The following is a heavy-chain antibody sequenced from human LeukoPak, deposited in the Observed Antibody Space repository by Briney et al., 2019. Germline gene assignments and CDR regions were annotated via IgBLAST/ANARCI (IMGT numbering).Heavy chain of an antibody. D-gene: IGHD4-17*01. V-gene: IGHV1-18*01. Sequence: ASVKVSCKASGYTFTSYGISWVRQAPGQGLEWMGWISAHNGNTNYAQKLQGRVTMTTDTSTSTAYMELSSLRSDDTAVYYCARDAPIPAVTNDAFHIWGQGTMVTVSS. CDR2: ISAHNGNT. CDR3: ARDAPIPAVTNDAFHI. CDR1: GYTFTSYG. J-gene: IGHJ3*02.